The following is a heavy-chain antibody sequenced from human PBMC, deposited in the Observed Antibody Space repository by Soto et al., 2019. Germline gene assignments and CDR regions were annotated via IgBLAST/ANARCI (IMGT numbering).Heavy chain of an antibody. J-gene: IGHJ6*02. Sequence: RLSCAASGFTFSSYAMHWVRQAPGKGLEWVAVISYDGSNKYYADSVKGRFTISRDNSKNTLYLQMNSLRAEDTAVYYCARDRGETIAADGTYYYYAIDVWGQGTTVTVSS. D-gene: IGHD6-13*01. V-gene: IGHV3-30-3*01. CDR3: ARDRGETIAADGTYYYYAIDV. CDR1: GFTFSSYA. CDR2: ISYDGSNK.